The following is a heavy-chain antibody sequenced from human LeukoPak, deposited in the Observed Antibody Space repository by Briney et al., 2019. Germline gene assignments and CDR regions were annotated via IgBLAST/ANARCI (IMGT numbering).Heavy chain of an antibody. CDR1: GYTFTSYY. V-gene: IGHV1-46*01. J-gene: IGHJ6*02. CDR3: ARVGQQLVRYYYYGMDV. Sequence: ASVKVSCKASGYTFTSYYMHWVRQAPGQGLEWMGIINPSGGSTSYAQKFQGRVTMTTDTSTSTAYMELRSLRSDDTAVYYCARVGQQLVRYYYYGMDVWGQGTTVTVSS. D-gene: IGHD6-13*01. CDR2: INPSGGST.